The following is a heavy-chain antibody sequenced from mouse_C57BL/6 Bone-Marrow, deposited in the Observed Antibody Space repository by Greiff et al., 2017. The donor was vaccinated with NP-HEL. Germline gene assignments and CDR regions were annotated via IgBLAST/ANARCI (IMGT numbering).Heavy chain of an antibody. CDR2: IYPRSGNT. Sequence: QVQLQQSGAELARPGASVKLSCKASGYTFTSYGISWVKQRTGQGLEWIGEIYPRSGNTYYNEKFKGKATLTADKSSSTAYMELRSLTSEDSAVYFCARQRQLRLMDYWGQGTSVTVSS. CDR1: GYTFTSYG. V-gene: IGHV1-81*01. CDR3: ARQRQLRLMDY. D-gene: IGHD3-2*02. J-gene: IGHJ4*01.